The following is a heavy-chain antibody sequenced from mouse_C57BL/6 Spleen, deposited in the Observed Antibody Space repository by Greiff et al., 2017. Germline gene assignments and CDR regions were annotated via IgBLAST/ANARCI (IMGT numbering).Heavy chain of an antibody. V-gene: IGHV1-82*01. Sequence: VQLQQSGPELVKPGASVKISCKASGYAFSSSWMNWVKQRPGKGLEWIGRIYPGDGDTNYNGKFKGKATLTADKSSSTAYMQLSSLTSEDSAVYFCASHYYSAMDDWGQGTSVTVSS. D-gene: IGHD2-12*01. CDR1: GYAFSSSW. CDR2: IYPGDGDT. CDR3: ASHYYSAMDD. J-gene: IGHJ4*01.